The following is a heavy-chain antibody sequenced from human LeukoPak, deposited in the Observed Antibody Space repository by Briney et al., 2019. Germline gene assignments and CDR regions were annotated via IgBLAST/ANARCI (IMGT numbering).Heavy chain of an antibody. CDR1: GFTFSSYG. V-gene: IGHV3-30*02. CDR3: AKTDCSSTSCYYTFDI. D-gene: IGHD2-2*01. Sequence: GGSLRLSCAASGFTFSSYGMHWVRQAPGKGLEWVAFIRYDGSNKYYTDSVKGRFTISRDNSKNTLYLQMNSLRAEDTAVYYCAKTDCSSTSCYYTFDIWGQGTMVTVSS. J-gene: IGHJ3*02. CDR2: IRYDGSNK.